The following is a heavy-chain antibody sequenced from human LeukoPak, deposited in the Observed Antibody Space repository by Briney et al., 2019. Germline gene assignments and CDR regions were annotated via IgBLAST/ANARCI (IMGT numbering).Heavy chain of an antibody. D-gene: IGHD3-10*01. CDR1: GYSFTSYW. CDR2: IYPGDTDT. Sequence: GESLKISCKGSGYSFTSYWIGWVRQLPGKGLEWMGIIYPGDTDTRYSPSFQGQVTISADKSISTAYLQWSSLKASDTAMYYCARYYYGSGRGANWFDPWGQGTLVTVSS. J-gene: IGHJ5*02. CDR3: ARYYYGSGRGANWFDP. V-gene: IGHV5-51*01.